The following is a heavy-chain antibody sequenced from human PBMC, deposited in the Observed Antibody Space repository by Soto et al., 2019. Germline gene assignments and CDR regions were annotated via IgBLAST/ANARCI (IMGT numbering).Heavy chain of an antibody. V-gene: IGHV1-69*01. CDR1: GGTFSSYA. CDR2: IIPIFGTA. CDR3: AREGVPCIAAAGTDY. J-gene: IGHJ4*02. Sequence: QVQLVQSGPEVKKPWSSVTVSCKASGGTFSSYAISWVRQAPGPGLEWMGGIIPIFGTANYAQKFQGRVTITADESTSTAYMELSSLRYEDTAVCYCAREGVPCIAAAGTDYWGQGTLVTVAS. D-gene: IGHD6-13*01.